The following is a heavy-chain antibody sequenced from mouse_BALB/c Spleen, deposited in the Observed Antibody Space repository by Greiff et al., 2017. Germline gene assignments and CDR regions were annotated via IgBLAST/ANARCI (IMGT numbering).Heavy chain of an antibody. CDR2: INPGSGGT. CDR1: GYAFTNYL. J-gene: IGHJ4*01. V-gene: IGHV1-54*01. CDR3: ARSIYYYGSSYAMDY. D-gene: IGHD1-1*01. Sequence: QVQLQQSGAELVRPGTSVKVSCKASGYAFTNYLIEWVKQRAGQGLEWIGVINPGSGGTNYNEKFKGKATLTADKSSSTAYMQLSSLTSDDSAVYFCARSIYYYGSSYAMDYWGQGTSVTVSS.